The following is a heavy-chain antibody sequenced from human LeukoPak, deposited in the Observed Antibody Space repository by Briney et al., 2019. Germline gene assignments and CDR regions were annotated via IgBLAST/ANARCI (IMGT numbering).Heavy chain of an antibody. CDR3: ARGPSSRGVIIKNYYYYGMDV. CDR1: GGSVSSGSYN. Sequence: KPSETLSLTCTVSGGSVSSGSYNWSWIRQPPGKGLEWIGYIYYSGSTNYNPSLKSRVTISVDTSKNQFSLKLSSVTAADTAVYYCARGPSSRGVIIKNYYYYGMDVWGKGTTVTVSS. J-gene: IGHJ6*04. D-gene: IGHD3-10*01. V-gene: IGHV4-61*01. CDR2: IYYSGST.